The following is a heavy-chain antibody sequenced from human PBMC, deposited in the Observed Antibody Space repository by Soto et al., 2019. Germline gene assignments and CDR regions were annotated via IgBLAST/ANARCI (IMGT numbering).Heavy chain of an antibody. CDR3: ARRHGHENHPSY. CDR2: FYSSGTT. V-gene: IGHV4-39*01. J-gene: IGHJ1*01. Sequence: SETLSLTCSVSGVPVSSTSYYWVWIRQPPGKGLEGIGSFYSSGTTYNNPSVRSRVTMSVDTSKNQFSLKLSAVTAADTAVYFCARRHGHENHPSYWGQGTLVPVSS. CDR1: GVPVSSTSYY.